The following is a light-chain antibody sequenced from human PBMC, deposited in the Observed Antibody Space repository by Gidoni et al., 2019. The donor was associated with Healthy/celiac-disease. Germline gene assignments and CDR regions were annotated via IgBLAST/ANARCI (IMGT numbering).Light chain of an antibody. CDR3: QQYYSSPWT. CDR2: WSS. V-gene: IGKV4-1*01. Sequence: DIVITQDPDSLAVSLGVRATINCKSSQSVLYSSNNKNYLAWYQQKPGQPPQLLIYWSSTRESGVPYRFSGSGSGTDFTLTISRLQAEDVTFYYFQQYYSSPWTFGQGTKVEIK. J-gene: IGKJ1*01. CDR1: QSVLYSSNNKNY.